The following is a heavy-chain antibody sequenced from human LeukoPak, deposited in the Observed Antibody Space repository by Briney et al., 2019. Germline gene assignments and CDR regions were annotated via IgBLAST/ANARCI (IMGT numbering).Heavy chain of an antibody. D-gene: IGHD3-10*01. V-gene: IGHV1-3*01. CDR3: ARNYGSGRPAPHYYGMDV. CDR1: GYTFTNYA. J-gene: IGHJ6*02. Sequence: ASVKVSCKASGYTFTNYAMHWVRQAPGQRLDWMGWINAGNGNTKYSQKFQGRVTITRDTSASTAYMELSSLRSEDTAVYYCARNYGSGRPAPHYYGMDVWVQGTTVTVPS. CDR2: INAGNGNT.